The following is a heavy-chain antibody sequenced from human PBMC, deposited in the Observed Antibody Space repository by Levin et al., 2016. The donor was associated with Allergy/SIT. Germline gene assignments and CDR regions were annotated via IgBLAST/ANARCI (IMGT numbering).Heavy chain of an antibody. CDR2: IYHSGST. Sequence: SETLSLTCAVSGGSISSSNWWSWVRQPPGKGLEWIGEIYHSGSTNYNPSLKSRVTISVDKSKNQFSLKLSSVTAADTAVYYCLGYYYDSSGYPQNQHFDYWGQGTLVTVSS. V-gene: IGHV4-4*02. CDR3: LGYYYDSSGYPQNQHFDY. CDR1: GGSISSSNW. D-gene: IGHD3-22*01. J-gene: IGHJ4*02.